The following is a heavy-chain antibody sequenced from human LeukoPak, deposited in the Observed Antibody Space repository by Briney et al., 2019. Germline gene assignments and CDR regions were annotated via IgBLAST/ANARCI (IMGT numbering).Heavy chain of an antibody. CDR1: GFTFSDYS. CDR2: ISSSGTTT. J-gene: IGHJ4*02. Sequence: GGSLRLSCAASGFTFSDYSMNWVRQAPGKGLEWVSYISSSGTTTDYVDSVKGRFTVSRDNAKNSLFLQMNGLRAGDTAIYYCISINHNFDYWGQGTLVTVSS. CDR3: ISINHNFDY. V-gene: IGHV3-48*04. D-gene: IGHD3-3*02.